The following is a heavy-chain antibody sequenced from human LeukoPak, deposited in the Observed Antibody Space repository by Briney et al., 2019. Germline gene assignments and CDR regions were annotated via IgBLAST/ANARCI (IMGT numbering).Heavy chain of an antibody. D-gene: IGHD3-22*01. CDR2: IAYDGGNK. CDR3: ARDSSPWYYYDRSGSNRFDP. Sequence: GGSLRLSCAASGFTFSSYAIHWVRQAPGKGLEWVAVIAYDGGNKYYADSVKGRFTISRDNSKNTLYLQMNSLRAEDTAVYYCARDSSPWYYYDRSGSNRFDPWGQETLVTVSS. J-gene: IGHJ5*02. CDR1: GFTFSSYA. V-gene: IGHV3-30-3*01.